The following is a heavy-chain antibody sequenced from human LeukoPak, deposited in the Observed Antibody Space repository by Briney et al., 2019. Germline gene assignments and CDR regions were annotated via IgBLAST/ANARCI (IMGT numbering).Heavy chain of an antibody. CDR2: VSYSGSP. Sequence: SETLSLTCTVSGXSISRNNYFWGWIRQPPGKGLDYIGSVSYSGSPSYNPFLKRRVTMSVDTSKNQFSLSLSSVTAADTAMYYCESVYCSGGACYGDYWGQGTLVTVSS. D-gene: IGHD2-15*01. V-gene: IGHV4-39*01. J-gene: IGHJ4*02. CDR1: GXSISRNNYF. CDR3: ESVYCSGGACYGDY.